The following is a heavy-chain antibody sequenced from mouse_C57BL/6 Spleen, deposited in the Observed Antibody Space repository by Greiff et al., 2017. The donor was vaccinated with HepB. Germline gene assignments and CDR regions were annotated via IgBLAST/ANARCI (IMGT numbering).Heavy chain of an antibody. CDR2: INPSNGGT. V-gene: IGHV1-53*01. D-gene: IGHD1-1*01. Sequence: VQLQQPGTELVKPGASVKLSFTSYWMHWVKQRPGQGLEWIGNINPSNGGTNYNEKFKSKATLTVDKSSSTAYMQLSSLTSEDSAVYYCARVTTVVAPGYWYFDVWGTGTTVTVSS. CDR3: ARVTTVVAPGYWYFDV. CDR1: TSYW. J-gene: IGHJ1*03.